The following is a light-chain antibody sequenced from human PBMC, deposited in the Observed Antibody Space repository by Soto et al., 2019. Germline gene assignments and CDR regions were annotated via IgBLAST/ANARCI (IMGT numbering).Light chain of an antibody. CDR1: QSISGNY. J-gene: IGKJ1*01. CDR3: QEYIQWPPGM. Sequence: ELVLTQSPDSLSLSPGEGATLSCWASQSISGNYLAWYQRRPGQVPRLLIYDTSTRAPGISARFSGSGSGTEFTLTISSLQSEDFAVYYCQEYIQWPPGMFGPGTTVDIK. CDR2: DTS. V-gene: IGKV3-15*01.